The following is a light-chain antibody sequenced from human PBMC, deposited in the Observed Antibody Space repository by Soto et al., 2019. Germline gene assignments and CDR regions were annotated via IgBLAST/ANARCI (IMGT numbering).Light chain of an antibody. CDR1: SSGVGGYNY. J-gene: IGLJ1*01. CDR3: SSYTSTSTPCV. V-gene: IGLV2-14*01. Sequence: QSVLTQPASVSGSPGQSITISCTGISSGVGGYNYVSWYQLHPGKAPKLIIYEVSHRPSGASNHFSGYKSGNTASLTISGLQAEDEADYYCSSYTSTSTPCVFGTGTKVTVL. CDR2: EVS.